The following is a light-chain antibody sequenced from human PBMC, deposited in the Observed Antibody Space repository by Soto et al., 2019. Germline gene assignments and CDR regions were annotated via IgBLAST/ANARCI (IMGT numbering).Light chain of an antibody. V-gene: IGKV1-39*01. CDR3: QQSYSSILYT. CDR1: QSINSY. CDR2: AAS. Sequence: DIQMTQSPSSLSASVGDRVTITCRASQSINSYLNWYQQKPGKAPKVLIYAASSLQSGVSSRFSGSGSGTDFTLNISSLQPEDFATYYCQQSYSSILYTFGQGTKLEIK. J-gene: IGKJ2*01.